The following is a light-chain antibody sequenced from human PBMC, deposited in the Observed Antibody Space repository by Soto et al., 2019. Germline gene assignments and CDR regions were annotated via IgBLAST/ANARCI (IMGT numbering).Light chain of an antibody. CDR1: QNVHNN. V-gene: IGKV3-15*01. J-gene: IGKJ1*01. CDR2: AVS. CDR3: QQYNSWRT. Sequence: EIVMTQSPVTLSVSPGERVTLSCRASQNVHNNLAWYQQKPGQAPRLLIHAVSTRATGIPARFSGSGSGTEFTLTISSLQSEDFAVYYCQQYNSWRTFGQGTKVDIK.